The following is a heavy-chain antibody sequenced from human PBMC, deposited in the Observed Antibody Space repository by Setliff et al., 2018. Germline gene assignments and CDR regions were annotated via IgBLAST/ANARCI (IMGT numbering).Heavy chain of an antibody. J-gene: IGHJ3*02. CDR2: INSDGSST. CDR1: GFTFSSYW. D-gene: IGHD1-26*01. Sequence: GGSLRLSCEASGFTFSSYWMHWVRQAPGKGLVWVSHINSDGSSTTYAGSVKGRFTISRDNAKNTLYLQMNRLRAEDTAVYYCTRDWGGVGATNAFDIWGQGTMVTVSS. CDR3: TRDWGGVGATNAFDI. V-gene: IGHV3-74*01.